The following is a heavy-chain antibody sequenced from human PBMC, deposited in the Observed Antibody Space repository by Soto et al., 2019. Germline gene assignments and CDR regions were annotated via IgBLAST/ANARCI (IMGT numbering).Heavy chain of an antibody. CDR3: AKLVGNSGCMY. V-gene: IGHV3-23*01. J-gene: IGHJ4*02. CDR1: GFTFSNYD. Sequence: ESGGGLVEPGGSLRLSCATSGFTFSNYDMSWVRQAPGKGLEWVSSIGSSGTTTYYADSVKGRFTISRGNSKNTLYLQMNSLRVEDTAVNYCAKLVGNSGCMYWGQGTLVTVSS. CDR2: IGSSGTTT. D-gene: IGHD6-19*01.